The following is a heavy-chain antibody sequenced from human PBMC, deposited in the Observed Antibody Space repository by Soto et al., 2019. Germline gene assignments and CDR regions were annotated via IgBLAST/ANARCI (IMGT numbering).Heavy chain of an antibody. Sequence: QVQLQQWGAGLLKPSETLSLTCAVYGGSFSGYYWSWIRQPPGKGLEWIGEINHGGCTNHNPSLKSPVTISVDTSKIQCSLKLSSVTAADTAVYYCARPKYYYDSSGPFDYWGEGTLVTVSS. J-gene: IGHJ4*02. CDR1: GGSFSGYY. CDR2: INHGGCT. V-gene: IGHV4-34*01. D-gene: IGHD3-22*01. CDR3: ARPKYYYDSSGPFDY.